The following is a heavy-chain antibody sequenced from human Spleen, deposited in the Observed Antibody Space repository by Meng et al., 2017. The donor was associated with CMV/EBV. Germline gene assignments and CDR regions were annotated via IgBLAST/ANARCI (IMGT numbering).Heavy chain of an antibody. CDR3: ARGSSGYYYYGMDV. J-gene: IGHJ6*02. D-gene: IGHD3-22*01. Sequence: GGSLRLSCAGTGFTFSRYSMNWVRQAPGKGLEWVSCISTSSSYIYYADSVKGRFTISRDNAKNSLYLQMNSLRAEDTAVYYCARGSSGYYYYGMDVWGQGTTVTVSS. CDR2: ISTSSSYI. CDR1: GFTFSRYS. V-gene: IGHV3-21*01.